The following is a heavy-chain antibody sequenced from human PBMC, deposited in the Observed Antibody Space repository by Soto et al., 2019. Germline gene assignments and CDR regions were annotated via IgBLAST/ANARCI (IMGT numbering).Heavy chain of an antibody. CDR3: ARDMITFGGVRGYYYYGMDV. V-gene: IGHV1-8*01. D-gene: IGHD3-16*01. Sequence: ASVKVSCKASGYTFTSYDINWVRQATGQGLEWMGWMNPNSGNTVYAQKFQGRVTMTRNTSISTAYMELSSLRSEDTAVYYCARDMITFGGVRGYYYYGMDVWGQGTTVTVSS. CDR2: MNPNSGNT. J-gene: IGHJ6*02. CDR1: GYTFTSYD.